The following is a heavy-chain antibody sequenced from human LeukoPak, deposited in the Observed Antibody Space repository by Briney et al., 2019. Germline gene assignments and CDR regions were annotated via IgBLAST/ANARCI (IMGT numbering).Heavy chain of an antibody. Sequence: GGSLRLSCAASGFTFSSYAMSWVRQAPGKGLEWVSYISSSSSTIYYADSVKGRFTISRDNAKNSLYLQMNSLRAEDTAVYYCARDQRGIDYWGQGTLVTVSS. J-gene: IGHJ4*02. CDR2: ISSSSSTI. D-gene: IGHD1-1*01. V-gene: IGHV3-48*01. CDR3: ARDQRGIDY. CDR1: GFTFSSYA.